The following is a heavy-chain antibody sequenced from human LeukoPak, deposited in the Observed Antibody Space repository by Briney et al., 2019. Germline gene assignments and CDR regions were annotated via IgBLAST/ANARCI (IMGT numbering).Heavy chain of an antibody. V-gene: IGHV3-7*03. D-gene: IGHD3-22*01. CDR1: GFTFSSYW. Sequence: GGSLRLSCAASGFTFSSYWMSWVRQAPGKGLEWVANIKQDGSEKYYVDSVKGRFTISRDNAKNSLYLQMNSLRAEDTAVYYCARTPADYYDSSGRDYWGQGTLVTVSS. CDR3: ARTPADYYDSSGRDY. CDR2: IKQDGSEK. J-gene: IGHJ4*02.